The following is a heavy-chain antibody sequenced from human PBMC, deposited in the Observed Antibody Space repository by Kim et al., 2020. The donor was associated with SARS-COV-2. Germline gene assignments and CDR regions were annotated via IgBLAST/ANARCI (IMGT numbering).Heavy chain of an antibody. V-gene: IGHV3-7*03. J-gene: IGHJ6*02. D-gene: IGHD6-13*01. CDR2: IKQDGSEK. CDR1: GFTFSSYW. CDR3: ARDQGIAAAGTWYYYYGMDV. Sequence: GGSLRLSCAASGFTFSSYWMSWVRQAPGKGLEWVANIKQDGSEKYYVDSVKGRFTISRDNAKNSLYLQMNSLRAEDTAVYYCARDQGIAAAGTWYYYYGMDVWGQGTTVTVSS.